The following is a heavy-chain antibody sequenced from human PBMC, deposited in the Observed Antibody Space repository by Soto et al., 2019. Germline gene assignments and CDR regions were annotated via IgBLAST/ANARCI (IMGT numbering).Heavy chain of an antibody. CDR3: ASEGGPSWNEASYNWFDP. J-gene: IGHJ5*02. V-gene: IGHV1-2*02. CDR1: GYTFTGYY. CDR2: INPNSGGT. Sequence: ASVKVSCKASGYTFTGYYMHWVLQAPGQGLEWMGWINPNSGGTNYAQKFQGRVTMTRDTSISTAYMELSRLRSDDTAVYYCASEGGPSWNEASYNWFDPWGQGTLVTVSS. D-gene: IGHD1-1*01.